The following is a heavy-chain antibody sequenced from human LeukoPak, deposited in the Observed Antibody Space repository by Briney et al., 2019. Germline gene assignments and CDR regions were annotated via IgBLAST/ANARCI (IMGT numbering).Heavy chain of an antibody. CDR3: ARDGGGYYDSSGEWGDY. CDR2: ISSSSSYI. Sequence: GGSLRLSCAAPGFTFSGYSMNWVRQARGKGLEGVSSISSSSSYIYYADSVKGRFTISRDNAKNSLYLQMNSLRAEDTAVYYCARDGGGYYDSSGEWGDYWGQGTLVTVSS. D-gene: IGHD3-22*01. J-gene: IGHJ4*02. V-gene: IGHV3-21*01. CDR1: GFTFSGYS.